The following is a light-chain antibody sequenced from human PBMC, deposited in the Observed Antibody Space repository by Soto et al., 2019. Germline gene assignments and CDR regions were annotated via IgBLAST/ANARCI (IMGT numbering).Light chain of an antibody. CDR3: QQRSNWPSLT. V-gene: IGKV3-11*01. J-gene: IGKJ4*01. Sequence: EIVITQSPATLSLSPEERATLSSTASQSVGSYLAWYQNKPGQAPRLLISDASNRATGIPARFSGSGSETDLTLTISSLETEDSAVYYCQQRSNWPSLTFGGGTKVDIK. CDR2: DAS. CDR1: QSVGSY.